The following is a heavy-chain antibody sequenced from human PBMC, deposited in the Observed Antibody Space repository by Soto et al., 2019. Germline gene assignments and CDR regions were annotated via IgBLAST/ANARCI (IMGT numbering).Heavy chain of an antibody. CDR3: ARDWASDTSRPSGRLDP. Sequence: QVQLQESGPGLVKPSQTLSLACSVSGDSINSGAYFWTWIRQHPEKGLEWIGYIYYSGRTYYNPSLKSRLTLSIDKSKYQFSLKLTSVTAADTAVYYCARDWASDTSRPSGRLDPWGQGTLVTVSS. D-gene: IGHD3-22*01. V-gene: IGHV4-31*03. CDR1: GDSINSGAYF. CDR2: IYYSGRT. J-gene: IGHJ5*02.